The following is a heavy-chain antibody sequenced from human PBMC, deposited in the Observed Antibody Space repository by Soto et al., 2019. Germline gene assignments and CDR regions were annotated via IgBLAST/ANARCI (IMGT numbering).Heavy chain of an antibody. CDR1: GVTFSASG. J-gene: IGHJ4*02. CDR2: ISYDGYNQ. Sequence: GGSLRLSCAASGVTFSASGFHWVRQAPGKGLEWVAVISYDGYNQYYADPVKGRFTGSRDNSRNTVYLQMNSLRAEDTAVYYCAKGSAVRPKMYYDFWSGADYWGQGTLVTVSS. CDR3: AKGSAVRPKMYYDFWSGADY. V-gene: IGHV3-30*18. D-gene: IGHD3-3*01.